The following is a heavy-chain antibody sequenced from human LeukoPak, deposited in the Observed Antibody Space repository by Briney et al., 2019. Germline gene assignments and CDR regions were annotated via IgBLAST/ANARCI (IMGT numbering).Heavy chain of an antibody. D-gene: IGHD3-22*01. CDR3: AGIFRGNYYDSSGYYYAYYYYYMDV. CDR1: GFTFSSYA. V-gene: IGHV3-23*01. Sequence: PGGSLRLSCAASGFTFSSYAMSWVRQAPGKGLEWVSAISGSGGSTYYADSVKGRFTISRDNAKNSLYLQMNSLRAEDTAVYYCAGIFRGNYYDSSGYYYAYYYYYMDVWGKGTTVTISS. J-gene: IGHJ6*03. CDR2: ISGSGGST.